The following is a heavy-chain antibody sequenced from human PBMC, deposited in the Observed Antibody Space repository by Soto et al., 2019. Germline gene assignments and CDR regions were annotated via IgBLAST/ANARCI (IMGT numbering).Heavy chain of an antibody. V-gene: IGHV1-18*01. Sequence: SVKVSCKASGYIFVNSGISWVRQAPGQGLEWMGWISAYNGNTKYAQEFQGRVTMTRDTSTSTAYMELGSLRSDDTAVYYCARDKDVFTGYYLDYWGQGTLVTVSS. J-gene: IGHJ4*02. D-gene: IGHD3-9*01. CDR2: ISAYNGNT. CDR1: GYIFVNSG. CDR3: ARDKDVFTGYYLDY.